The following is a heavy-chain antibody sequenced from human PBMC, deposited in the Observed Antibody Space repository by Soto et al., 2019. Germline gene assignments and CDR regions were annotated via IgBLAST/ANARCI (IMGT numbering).Heavy chain of an antibody. J-gene: IGHJ4*02. CDR1: GFTFSSYG. Sequence: QVQLVESGGGVVQPGRSLRLSCAASGFTFSSYGMHWVRQAPGKGLEWVAVISYDGSNKYYADSVKGRFTISRDNSKNSLYLQMNSLRAEDTAVYYWAKERRGLMVYDTLDYWGQGTLVIVSS. CDR3: AKERRGLMVYDTLDY. CDR2: ISYDGSNK. V-gene: IGHV3-30*18. D-gene: IGHD2-8*01.